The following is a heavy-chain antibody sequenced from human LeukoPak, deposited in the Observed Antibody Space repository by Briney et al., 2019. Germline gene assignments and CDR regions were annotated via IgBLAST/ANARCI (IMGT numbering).Heavy chain of an antibody. CDR1: GFTFSSYS. CDR3: ARVGYSGYDLIDY. CDR2: ISSSSSYI. J-gene: IGHJ4*02. Sequence: GESLRLSCAASGFTFSSYSMNWVRQAPGKGLEWVSSISSSSSYIYYADSVKGRFTISRDNAKNSLYLQMNSLRAEDTAVYYCARVGYSGYDLIDYWGQGTLVTVSS. V-gene: IGHV3-21*01. D-gene: IGHD5-12*01.